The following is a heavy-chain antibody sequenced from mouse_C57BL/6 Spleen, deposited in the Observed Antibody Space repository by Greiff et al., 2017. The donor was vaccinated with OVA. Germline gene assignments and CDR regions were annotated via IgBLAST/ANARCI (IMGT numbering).Heavy chain of an antibody. CDR3: ERDLGNYFDY. CDR2: INYDGSST. V-gene: IGHV5-16*01. Sequence: EVKLMESEGGLVQPGSSMKLSCTASGFTFSDYYMAWVRQVPEKGLEWVANINYDGSSTYYLDSLKSRFIISRDNAKNMLYLQMSSLKSEDTATYYCERDLGNYFDYWGQGTTLTVSS. CDR1: GFTFSDYY. J-gene: IGHJ2*01.